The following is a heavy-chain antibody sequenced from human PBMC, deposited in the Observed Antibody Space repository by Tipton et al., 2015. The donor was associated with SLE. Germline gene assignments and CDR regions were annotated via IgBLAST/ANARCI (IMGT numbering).Heavy chain of an antibody. D-gene: IGHD1-20*01. CDR1: GFTFADYA. Sequence: SLRLSCAVSGFTFADYAMHWVRQVPGKGLEWVSGINWDSSKINYADSVKGRFIISRGNAKNALYLQGDSLRPEDTALYYCAKDRSHNWSLGEDAFDVWGQGTMVIVSS. CDR3: AKDRSHNWSLGEDAFDV. CDR2: INWDSSKI. V-gene: IGHV3-9*01. J-gene: IGHJ3*01.